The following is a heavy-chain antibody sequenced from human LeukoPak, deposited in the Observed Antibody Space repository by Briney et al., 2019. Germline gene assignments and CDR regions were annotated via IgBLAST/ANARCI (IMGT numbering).Heavy chain of an antibody. Sequence: GGSLRLSCAASGFTFSSYSMNWVRQAPGKGLEWVANIKQDGSEKYYVGSVKGRFTISRDNAKSSLYLQMNSLRAEDTAVYYCAREEGSSIYYRYFDYWGQGTRATVSS. D-gene: IGHD6-13*01. CDR1: GFTFSSYS. CDR2: IKQDGSEK. J-gene: IGHJ4*02. CDR3: AREEGSSIYYRYFDY. V-gene: IGHV3-7*04.